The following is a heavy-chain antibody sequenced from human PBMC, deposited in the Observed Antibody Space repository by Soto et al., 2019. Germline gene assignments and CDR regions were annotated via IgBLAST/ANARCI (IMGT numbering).Heavy chain of an antibody. CDR2: IKSKTDGGTT. Sequence: GGSLRLSCAASGFNFSNAWMNWVRKAPGKGLEWVGRIKSKTDGGTTDYAAPVKGRFTISRDDSKNTLYLQMNSLKTEDTAVYYCTTASFGDYYGSGSYYPLPYYYYGMDVWGQGTTVTVSS. D-gene: IGHD3-10*01. CDR3: TTASFGDYYGSGSYYPLPYYYYGMDV. V-gene: IGHV3-15*07. CDR1: GFNFSNAW. J-gene: IGHJ6*02.